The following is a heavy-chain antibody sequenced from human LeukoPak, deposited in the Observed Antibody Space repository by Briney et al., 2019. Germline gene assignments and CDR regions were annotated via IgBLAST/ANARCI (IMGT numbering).Heavy chain of an antibody. CDR1: GGTFSSYA. D-gene: IGHD4-17*01. V-gene: IGHV1-69*05. Sequence: SVKVSCKASGGTFSSYAISWVRQAPGQGLEWMGGIIPIFGTANYAQKFQGRGTITTDESTSTAYMELRSLRSEDTAVYYCASYYAGYGDYRGTPNAFDIWGQGTMVTVSS. J-gene: IGHJ3*02. CDR2: IIPIFGTA. CDR3: ASYYAGYGDYRGTPNAFDI.